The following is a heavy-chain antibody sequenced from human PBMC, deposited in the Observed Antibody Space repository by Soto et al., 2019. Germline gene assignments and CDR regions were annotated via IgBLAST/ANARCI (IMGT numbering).Heavy chain of an antibody. Sequence: GGSLRLSCTASGFTFGDYAMSWFRQAPGKGLEWVGFIRSKAYGGTTEYAASVKGRFTISRDDSKSIAYLQMNSLKTEDTAVYYCTRDPDPPTNPVGQQRNYYYGMDVWAQGTTVTVSS. V-gene: IGHV3-49*03. CDR1: GFTFGDYA. J-gene: IGHJ6*02. CDR2: IRSKAYGGTT. CDR3: TRDPDPPTNPVGQQRNYYYGMDV. D-gene: IGHD6-13*01.